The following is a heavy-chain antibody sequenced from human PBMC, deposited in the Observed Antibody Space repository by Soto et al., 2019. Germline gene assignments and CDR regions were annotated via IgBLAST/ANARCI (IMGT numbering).Heavy chain of an antibody. Sequence: GASVKVSCKTSGFTFSSYGMHWVRQAPGKGLEWVAVISYDGSNKYYADSVKGRFTISRDNSKNTLYLQMNSLRAEDTAVYYCARGGLLFPFDYWGQGTLVTVSS. CDR1: GFTFSSYG. V-gene: IGHV3-30*03. J-gene: IGHJ4*02. CDR2: ISYDGSNK. D-gene: IGHD3-3*01. CDR3: ARGGLLFPFDY.